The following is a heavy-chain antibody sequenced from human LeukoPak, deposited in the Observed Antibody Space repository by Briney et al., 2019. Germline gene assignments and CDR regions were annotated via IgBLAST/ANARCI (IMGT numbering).Heavy chain of an antibody. CDR1: GGSISSHY. J-gene: IGHJ4*02. D-gene: IGHD5-18*01. Sequence: SETLSLTCTVSGGSISSHYWSWIRQPPGKGLEWIGYIYYSGSTNYNPSLKSRVTISVDTSKNQFSLKLSSVTAADTAVYYCAGDNWLWSLDYWGKGTLVTVSP. CDR2: IYYSGST. V-gene: IGHV4-59*11. CDR3: AGDNWLWSLDY.